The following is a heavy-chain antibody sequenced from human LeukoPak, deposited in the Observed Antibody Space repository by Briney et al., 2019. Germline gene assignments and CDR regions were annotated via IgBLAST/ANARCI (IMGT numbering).Heavy chain of an antibody. CDR3: AKGYSSSWEKLFDY. Sequence: GRSLRLSCAASGFTFDDYAMHWVRQAPGKGLEWVSGISWNSGSIGYADSVKGRFTISRDNAKNSLYLQMNSLRAEDTALYYCAKGYSSSWEKLFDYWGQGTLVTVSS. J-gene: IGHJ4*02. CDR1: GFTFDDYA. V-gene: IGHV3-9*01. D-gene: IGHD6-13*01. CDR2: ISWNSGSI.